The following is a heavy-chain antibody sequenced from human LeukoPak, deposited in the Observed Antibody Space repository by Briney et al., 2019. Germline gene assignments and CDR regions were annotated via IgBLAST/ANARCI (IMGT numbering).Heavy chain of an antibody. D-gene: IGHD3-3*01. CDR1: GFIFDDHG. CDR3: AKDTGSPADAITMEDNAFDI. V-gene: IGHV3-9*01. CDR2: ISWSSGII. J-gene: IGHJ3*02. Sequence: GGSXXLSXAASGFIFDDHGMHWGRQAPGKGXGWVSGISWSSGIIVYADSVKGRFTISRDNAKNSLDLQMESLRAEDTAVYYCAKDTGSPADAITMEDNAFDIWGQGTMVTVSS.